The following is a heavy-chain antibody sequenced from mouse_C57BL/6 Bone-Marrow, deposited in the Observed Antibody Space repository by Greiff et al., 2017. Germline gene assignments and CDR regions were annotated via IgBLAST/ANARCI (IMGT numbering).Heavy chain of an antibody. V-gene: IGHV1-15*01. D-gene: IGHD2-12*01. CDR2: IDPENGGT. J-gene: IGHJ2*01. Sequence: VQLQQSGAELVRPGASVTLSCKASGYTFTDYEMHWVKQTPVHGLEWIGAIDPENGGTAYNQTFKGKAILTADKSSSTAYMDRRSLTSEDSAVYYGTSYSEYFDYGGQGTPLTVSS. CDR3: TSYSEYFDY. CDR1: GYTFTDYE.